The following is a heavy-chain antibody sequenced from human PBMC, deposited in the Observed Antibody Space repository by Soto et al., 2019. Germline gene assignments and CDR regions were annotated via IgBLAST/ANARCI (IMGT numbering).Heavy chain of an antibody. CDR2: IYYSGST. CDR1: GGSISSGGYY. D-gene: IGHD4-17*01. J-gene: IGHJ6*02. Sequence: QVQLQESGPGLVKPSQTLSLTCTVSGGSISSGGYYWSWIRQHPGKGLEWIGYIYYSGSTYYNPSLKSRVTLSVDTSKNQFSLKLSSVTAADTAVYYCARGLRYGDYESYGMDVWGQGTTVTVSS. CDR3: ARGLRYGDYESYGMDV. V-gene: IGHV4-31*03.